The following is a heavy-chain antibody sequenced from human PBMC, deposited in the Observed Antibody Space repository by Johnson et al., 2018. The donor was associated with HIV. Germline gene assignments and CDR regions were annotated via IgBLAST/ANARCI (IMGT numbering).Heavy chain of an antibody. Sequence: VQLVESGGGLVQPGGSLRLSCAASGFTVSSNYMSWVRQAPGKGLEWVSVIYSGGSTYYADSVKGRFTISRDNSKNTLYLQMNSLRAEDTALYYCARDQYSTSDDAFDIWGQGTMVTASA. D-gene: IGHD6-6*01. V-gene: IGHV3-66*01. CDR1: GFTVSSNY. CDR3: ARDQYSTSDDAFDI. CDR2: IYSGGST. J-gene: IGHJ3*02.